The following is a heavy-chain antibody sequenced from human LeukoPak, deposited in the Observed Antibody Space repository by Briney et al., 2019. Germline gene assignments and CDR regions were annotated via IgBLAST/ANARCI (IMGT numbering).Heavy chain of an antibody. CDR2: IPYDGNNK. V-gene: IGHV3-30*02. CDR1: GFTLSSYG. Sequence: GGSLRLSCAASGFTLSSYGMHWVRQAPGKGLEGVAFIPYDGNNKDYADSVKGRFTISRDNSRNTLYLQMNSLRAEDTAVYYCAKSIPAIRGEIDYWGQGTLVTVSS. J-gene: IGHJ4*02. CDR3: AKSIPAIRGEIDY. D-gene: IGHD3-10*01.